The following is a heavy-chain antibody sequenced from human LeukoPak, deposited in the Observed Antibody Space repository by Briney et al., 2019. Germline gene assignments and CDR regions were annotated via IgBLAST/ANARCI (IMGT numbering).Heavy chain of an antibody. D-gene: IGHD3-3*01. V-gene: IGHV3-30*02. CDR1: GFTFSSYG. J-gene: IGHJ6*03. CDR2: IRYDGSNK. CDR3: AKAGRITIFGEKTDYYYYYMDV. Sequence: GGSLRLSCAASGFTFSSYGMHWVRQAPGKGLEWVAFIRYDGSNKYYADSVKGRFTISRDNSKNTLYLQMNSLRAEDTAVYYCAKAGRITIFGEKTDYYYYYMDVWGKGTTVTVSS.